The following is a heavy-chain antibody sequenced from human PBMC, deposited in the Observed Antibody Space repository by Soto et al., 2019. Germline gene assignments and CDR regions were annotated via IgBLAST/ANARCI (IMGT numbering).Heavy chain of an antibody. CDR1: GGTFSSYT. V-gene: IGHV1-69*04. Sequence: GASVKVSCKASGGTFSSYTISWVRQAPGQGLEWMGRIIPILGIANYAQKFQGRVTITADKSTSTAYMELSSLRSEDTAVYYCAREQNLGYCTNGVCFRHRPHWAWGQGTLVTVSS. CDR3: AREQNLGYCTNGVCFRHRPHWA. CDR2: IIPILGIA. J-gene: IGHJ5*02. D-gene: IGHD2-8*01.